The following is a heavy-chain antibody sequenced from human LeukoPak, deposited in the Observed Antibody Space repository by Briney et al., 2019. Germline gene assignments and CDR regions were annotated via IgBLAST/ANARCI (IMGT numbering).Heavy chain of an antibody. V-gene: IGHV4-59*01. D-gene: IGHD3-10*01. Sequence: PSETLSLTCTVSGGSISSYYWSWIRQPPGKGLEWIGYIYYSGSTSYNPSLKSRVTISVDTSKNQFSLKLSSVTAADTAVYYCSRYGSGSEYNYYYGMDVWGQGTTVTVSS. CDR3: SRYGSGSEYNYYYGMDV. CDR2: IYYSGST. CDR1: GGSISSYY. J-gene: IGHJ6*02.